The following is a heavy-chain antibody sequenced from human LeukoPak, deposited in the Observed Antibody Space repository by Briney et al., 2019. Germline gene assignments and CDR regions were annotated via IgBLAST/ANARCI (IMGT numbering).Heavy chain of an antibody. CDR2: IIPIFGTA. V-gene: IGHV1-69*05. Sequence: SVKVSCKASGGTFSSYAISWVRQAPGQGLEWMGGIIPIFGTANYAQKFQGRVTITTDESTSTAYMELSSLRSEDTAVCYCAQYYYDSSGYYPGYFQHWGQGTLVTVSS. CDR3: AQYYYDSSGYYPGYFQH. CDR1: GGTFSSYA. J-gene: IGHJ1*01. D-gene: IGHD3-22*01.